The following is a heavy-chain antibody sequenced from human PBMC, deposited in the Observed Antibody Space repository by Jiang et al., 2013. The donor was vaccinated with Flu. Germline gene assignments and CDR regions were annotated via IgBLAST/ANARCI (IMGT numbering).Heavy chain of an antibody. CDR3: AREYSSGWYGIDY. J-gene: IGHJ4*02. D-gene: IGHD6-19*01. V-gene: IGHV2-70*04. CDR2: IDWDDDK. Sequence: KPTQTLTLTCTFSGFSLSTSGMRVSWIRQPPGKALEWLARIDWDDDKFYSTSLKTRLTISKDTSKNQVVLTMTNMDPVDTATYYCAREYSSGWYGIDYWGQGTLVTVSS. CDR1: GFSLSTSGMR.